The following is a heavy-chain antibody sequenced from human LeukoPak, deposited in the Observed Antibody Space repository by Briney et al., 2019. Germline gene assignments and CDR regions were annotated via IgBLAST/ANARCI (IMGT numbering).Heavy chain of an antibody. J-gene: IGHJ4*02. CDR1: GFTFSNYA. V-gene: IGHV3-30-3*01. CDR3: APGTIFDY. D-gene: IGHD1-7*01. Sequence: GGSLRLSCAASGFTFSNYAMHWVRQAPGKGLEWVAVISYDGSNEYYADSVKGRFTISRDNSKNTLYLQMNSLRAEDTAVYYCAPGTIFDYWGQGTLVTVSS. CDR2: ISYDGSNE.